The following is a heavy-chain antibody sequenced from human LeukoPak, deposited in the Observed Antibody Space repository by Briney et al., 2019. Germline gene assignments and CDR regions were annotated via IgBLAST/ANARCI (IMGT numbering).Heavy chain of an antibody. V-gene: IGHV4-30-2*01. J-gene: IGHJ3*02. CDR1: GGSISSGGYY. Sequence: PSETLSLTCTVSGGSISSGGYYWSWIRQPPGKGLEWIGYIYHSGSTYYNPSLKSRVTISVDTSKNQFSLKLSSVTAADTAVYYCAREEASDDAFDIWGQGTMVTVSS. CDR2: IYHSGST. CDR3: AREEASDDAFDI.